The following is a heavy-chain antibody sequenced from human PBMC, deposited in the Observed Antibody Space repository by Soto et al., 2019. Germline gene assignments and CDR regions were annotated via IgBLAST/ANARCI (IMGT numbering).Heavy chain of an antibody. V-gene: IGHV3-23*01. CDR1: GFTVSNYG. Sequence: EVQLFESGGDLVQPGGSLRLSCEASGFTVSNYGMTWVSQAPGKGLEWVSSIRNTIDDTYYADSVEGRFTISRDNTKNTLYLQMNALRAEGTAMYYCVKKFDDRRTTFWFYPLSEGYLGMVSS. CDR3: VKKFDDRRTTFWFYP. CDR2: IRNTIDDT. J-gene: IGHJ5*02. D-gene: IGHD4-17*01.